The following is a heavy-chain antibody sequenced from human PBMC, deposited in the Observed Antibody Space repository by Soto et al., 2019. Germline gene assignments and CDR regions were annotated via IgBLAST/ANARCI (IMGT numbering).Heavy chain of an antibody. V-gene: IGHV1-2*02. J-gene: IGHJ6*02. CDR2: INPNSGGI. Sequence: AASVKVSCKASGYTFTDYYIHWVRQAPGQGLEWMGWINPNSGGINYAQKFQGRVTVIRDTSVTTGYMGLSRLRSDDTAVYYCARNTYSRRWVGGTDVWGQGTTVTVSS. D-gene: IGHD1-26*01. CDR3: ARNTYSRRWVGGTDV. CDR1: GYTFTDYY.